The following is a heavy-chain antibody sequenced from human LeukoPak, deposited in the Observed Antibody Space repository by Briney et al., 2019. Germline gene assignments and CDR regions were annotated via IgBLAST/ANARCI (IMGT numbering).Heavy chain of an antibody. CDR2: ISYDGSNR. D-gene: IGHD6-13*01. J-gene: IGHJ4*02. V-gene: IGHV3-30-3*01. CDR1: GFTFSRYA. CDR3: AKDQGVYSSSWTIDY. Sequence: GRSLRLSCAASGFTFSRYAMYWVRQAPGKGLEWVAVISYDGSNRYYADSVKGRFTVSRDNSKNTLHLQMNSLRAEDTAVYYCAKDQGVYSSSWTIDYWGQGTLVTVSS.